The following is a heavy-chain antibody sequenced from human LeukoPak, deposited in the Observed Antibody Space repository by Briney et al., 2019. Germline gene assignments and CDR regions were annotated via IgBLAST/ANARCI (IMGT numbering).Heavy chain of an antibody. CDR2: ISYDGSNE. CDR3: AKEFNRGLPDY. Sequence: GGSLRLSCAASGFTFSTYGMHWGRQAPGKGLEWVAVISYDGSNEYYADSVKGRFTISRDNSKNTLYLQMSSLRAEDTAVYYCAKEFNRGLPDYWGQGTLVTVPS. V-gene: IGHV3-30*18. D-gene: IGHD2-21*01. J-gene: IGHJ4*02. CDR1: GFTFSTYG.